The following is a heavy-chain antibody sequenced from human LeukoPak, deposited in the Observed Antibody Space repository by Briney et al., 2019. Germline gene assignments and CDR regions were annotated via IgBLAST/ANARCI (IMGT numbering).Heavy chain of an antibody. J-gene: IGHJ6*02. CDR2: ISAYNGNT. CDR1: GYTFTSYG. CDR3: ARSRDDFWSGYYSHGMDA. V-gene: IGHV1-18*01. D-gene: IGHD3-3*01. Sequence: ASVKVSCKASGYTFTSYGISWVRQAPGRGLEWMGWISAYNGNTNYAQKLQGRVTMTTDTSTSTAYMELRSLRSDDTAVYYCARSRDDFWSGYYSHGMDAWGQGTTVTVSS.